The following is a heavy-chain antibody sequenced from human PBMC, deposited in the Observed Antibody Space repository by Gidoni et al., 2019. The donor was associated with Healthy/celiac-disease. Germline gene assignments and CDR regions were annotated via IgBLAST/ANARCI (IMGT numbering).Heavy chain of an antibody. V-gene: IGHV4-39*07. D-gene: IGHD3-10*01. CDR1: GGSISSSSYY. J-gene: IGHJ4*02. CDR2: IYYSGST. Sequence: QLQLQESGPGLVKPSETLSLTCTVSGGSISSSSYYWGWIRQPPGKGLEWIGSIYYSGSTYYNPSLKSRVTISVDTSKNQFSLKLSSVTAADTAVYYCARDLYGFGEPQYYFDYWGQGTLVTVSS. CDR3: ARDLYGFGEPQYYFDY.